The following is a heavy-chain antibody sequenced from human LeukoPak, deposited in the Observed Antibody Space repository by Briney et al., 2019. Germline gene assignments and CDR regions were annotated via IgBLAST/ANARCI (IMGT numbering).Heavy chain of an antibody. J-gene: IGHJ4*02. Sequence: GGSLRLSCAASGFTFSSFEMNWVRQAPGKGLEWVANIKQDGSEKYYVDSVKGRFTISRDNSKNSLYLQMNSLRAEDTALYYCAKDDRYCSSTSCYGGFDYWGQGTLVTVSS. CDR2: IKQDGSEK. CDR3: AKDDRYCSSTSCYGGFDY. D-gene: IGHD2-2*01. CDR1: GFTFSSFE. V-gene: IGHV3-7*03.